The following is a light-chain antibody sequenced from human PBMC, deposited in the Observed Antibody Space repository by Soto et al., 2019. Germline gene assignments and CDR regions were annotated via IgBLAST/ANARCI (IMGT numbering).Light chain of an antibody. CDR3: SSYTTNITPVV. V-gene: IGLV2-8*01. J-gene: IGLJ2*01. CDR1: SSDVGGYNY. CDR2: EVS. Sequence: QSALTQPPSASGSPGQSVTISCSGTSSDVGGYNYVSWYQQHPGKAPKVMIYEVSKRPSGVPDRFSGSKSGNTASLTVSGLQAEDEADYYCSSYTTNITPVVFGGGTKVTVL.